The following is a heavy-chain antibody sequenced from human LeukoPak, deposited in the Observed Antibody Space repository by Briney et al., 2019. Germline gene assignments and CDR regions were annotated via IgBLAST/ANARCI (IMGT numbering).Heavy chain of an antibody. V-gene: IGHV3-23*01. CDR2: ISESGGST. Sequence: GGSLRLSCAASGFTFSHYAMSWVRQAPGKGPEWVSGISESGGSTYYVDSVKGRFTISRDNSKNTVYLQMNSLRAEDTAIYYCAKGGVRPVTTGDYWGQGTLVTVSS. D-gene: IGHD4-17*01. J-gene: IGHJ4*02. CDR3: AKGGVRPVTTGDY. CDR1: GFTFSHYA.